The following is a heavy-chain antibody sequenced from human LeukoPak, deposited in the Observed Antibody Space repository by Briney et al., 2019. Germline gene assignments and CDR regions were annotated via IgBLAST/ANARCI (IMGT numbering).Heavy chain of an antibody. D-gene: IGHD3-3*01. CDR3: ASDGDPLDAFDV. J-gene: IGHJ3*01. CDR1: GGTFSSHA. CDR2: IIPILGVG. V-gene: IGHV1-69*04. Sequence: SVKVSCKASGGTFSSHAISWVRQAPGQGLEWMGRIIPILGVGSSAPRFQGRLTITADTSTNIAYMDLSSLTSEDTAMYYCASDGDPLDAFDVWGQGTMVTVSS.